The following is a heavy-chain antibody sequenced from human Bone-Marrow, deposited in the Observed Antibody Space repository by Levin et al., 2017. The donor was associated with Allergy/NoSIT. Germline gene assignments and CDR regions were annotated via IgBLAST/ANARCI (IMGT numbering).Heavy chain of an antibody. CDR1: GFTFSTYW. J-gene: IGHJ5*02. Sequence: GGSLRLSCAASGFTFSTYWMSWVRQAPGKGLEWVANINQDGSEKYYVDSVKGRFTFSRDNTKNSLYLQMNSLRAEDTAVYYCARGRKVPAAMGNWFDPWGQGTLVTVSS. CDR2: INQDGSEK. CDR3: ARGRKVPAAMGNWFDP. V-gene: IGHV3-7*03. D-gene: IGHD2-2*01.